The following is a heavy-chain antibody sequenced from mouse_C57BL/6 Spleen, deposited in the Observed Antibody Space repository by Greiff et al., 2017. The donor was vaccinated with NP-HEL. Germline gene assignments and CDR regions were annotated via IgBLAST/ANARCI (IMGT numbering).Heavy chain of an antibody. Sequence: VQLQQSGAELVRPGASVKLSCTASGFNIKDYYMHWVKQRPEQGLEWIGRIDPEDGDTEYAPKFQGKATMTADTSSNTAYLQLSSLTSEDTAVYYCTTRGYYGSSYGFAYWGQGTLVTVSA. V-gene: IGHV14-1*01. D-gene: IGHD1-1*01. CDR3: TTRGYYGSSYGFAY. J-gene: IGHJ3*01. CDR1: GFNIKDYY. CDR2: IDPEDGDT.